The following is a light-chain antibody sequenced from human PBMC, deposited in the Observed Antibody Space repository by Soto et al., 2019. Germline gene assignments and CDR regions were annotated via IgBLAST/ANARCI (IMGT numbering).Light chain of an antibody. CDR2: TNN. CDR1: RSNIGSNT. CDR3: AAWDDSLNGFYV. J-gene: IGLJ1*01. Sequence: QPVLTQPPSASGTPGQRVTISCSGSRSNIGSNTVNWYQQLPGSAPKLLIYTNNQRPSGVPDRFSASKSGTSASLAISGLQSEDEAEYYCAAWDDSLNGFYVFGTGTKLTVL. V-gene: IGLV1-44*01.